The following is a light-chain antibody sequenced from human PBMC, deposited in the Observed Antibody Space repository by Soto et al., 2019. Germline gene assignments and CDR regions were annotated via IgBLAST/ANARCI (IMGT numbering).Light chain of an antibody. V-gene: IGKV1-33*01. Sequence: DIQMTQSPSSLSASVGDRVTITCQASQDIKNYLNWYQQKSGKAPKLLIYDASDLETGVPSRFSGSGSGTDFTFTINSVQPEDIGTYYCQQYDNLPLTFGGGTKVEIK. CDR2: DAS. CDR3: QQYDNLPLT. CDR1: QDIKNY. J-gene: IGKJ4*01.